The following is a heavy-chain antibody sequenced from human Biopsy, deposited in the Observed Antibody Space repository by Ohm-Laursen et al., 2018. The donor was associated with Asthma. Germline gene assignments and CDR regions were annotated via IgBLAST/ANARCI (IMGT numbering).Heavy chain of an antibody. J-gene: IGHJ3*02. CDR3: AKESGSNYAFDI. V-gene: IGHV3-30*18. Sequence: SLRLSCAASGFTFRSFGMHWVRQAPGKGLEWVALISYNGSTKVYPDSVKGRFTISRDNSKNTLYLQMNSLRAEDTAVYYCAKESGSNYAFDIWGQGTMVTVSS. CDR1: GFTFRSFG. CDR2: ISYNGSTK. D-gene: IGHD1-1*01.